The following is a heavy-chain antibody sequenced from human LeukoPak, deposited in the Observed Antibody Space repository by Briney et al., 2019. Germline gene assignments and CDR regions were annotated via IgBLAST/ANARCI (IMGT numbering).Heavy chain of an antibody. CDR2: FDPEDGET. CDR3: ARDVPSSSWSYFDY. Sequence: ASVKVSCKVSGYTLTELSMHWVRQAPGKGLEWMGGFDPEDGETICAQKFQGRVTMTEDTSTSTAYMELRSLGSDDTAVYYCARDVPSSSWSYFDYWGQGTLVTVSS. V-gene: IGHV1-24*01. J-gene: IGHJ4*02. CDR1: GYTLTELS. D-gene: IGHD6-13*01.